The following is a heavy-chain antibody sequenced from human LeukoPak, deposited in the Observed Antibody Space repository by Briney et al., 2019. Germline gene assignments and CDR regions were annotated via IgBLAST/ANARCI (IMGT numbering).Heavy chain of an antibody. CDR1: GFTFSSYK. CDR2: ISSSGSTI. D-gene: IGHD3-10*02. J-gene: IGHJ6*04. V-gene: IGHV3-48*03. Sequence: GGSLRLSCAASGFTFSSYKMTWVRQAPGKGLDGVSYISSSGSTIYYADSVKGRFTISRDNAKNSLYLQMNSLSAEDTAVYYFAELGITMIGGVWGKGTTVTISS. CDR3: AELGITMIGGV.